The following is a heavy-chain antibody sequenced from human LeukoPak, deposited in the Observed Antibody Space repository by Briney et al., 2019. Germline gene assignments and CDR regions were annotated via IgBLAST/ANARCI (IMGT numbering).Heavy chain of an antibody. V-gene: IGHV5-51*03. CDR2: IYPGDSDT. CDR3: ARRRGDPTPGYYYHMDV. D-gene: IGHD3-10*01. J-gene: IGHJ6*03. Sequence: KPGESLKISCKGSGYSFTSYWIGWVRQMPGKGLEWMGIIYPGDSDTRYSPSFQGQVTISADKSISTAYLQWSSLKASDTDMYYCARRRGDPTPGYYYHMDVWGKGNTVTVSS. CDR1: GYSFTSYW.